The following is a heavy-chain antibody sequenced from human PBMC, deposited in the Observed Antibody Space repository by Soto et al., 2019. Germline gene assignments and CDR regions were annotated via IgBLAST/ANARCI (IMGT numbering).Heavy chain of an antibody. CDR1: GFTFSSYS. D-gene: IGHD2-15*01. V-gene: IGHV3-21*01. Sequence: GGSLRLSCAASGFTFSSYSMNWVRQAPGKGLEWVSSISNSSSYIYDADSVKGRFTICRHNAKNSLYRQMNSRRAEDTAVYYPARGLTDCSGGSCYNLSGYWGQGTLVTVSS. J-gene: IGHJ4*02. CDR3: ARGLTDCSGGSCYNLSGY. CDR2: ISNSSSYI.